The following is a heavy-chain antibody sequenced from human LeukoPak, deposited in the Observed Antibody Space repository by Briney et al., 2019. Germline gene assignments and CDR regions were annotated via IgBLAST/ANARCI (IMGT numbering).Heavy chain of an antibody. CDR3: ARSDSVVVPAATPDNWFDP. V-gene: IGHV1-3*01. CDR1: GYTFTSYA. D-gene: IGHD2-2*01. Sequence: GASVKVSCKASGYTFTSYAMHWVRQAPGQRLEWMGWINAGNGNTKYSQKFQGRVTITRDTSASTAYIELSSLRAEVTAVYYCARSDSVVVPAATPDNWFDPWGQGTLVTVCS. CDR2: INAGNGNT. J-gene: IGHJ5*02.